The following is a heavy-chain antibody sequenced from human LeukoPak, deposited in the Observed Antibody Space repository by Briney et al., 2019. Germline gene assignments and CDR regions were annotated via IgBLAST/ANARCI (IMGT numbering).Heavy chain of an antibody. J-gene: IGHJ4*02. Sequence: SVKVSCKASGGTFSSYAISWVRQAPGQGLEWMGRIIPILGIANYAQKFQGRVTITADKSTSTAYMELSSLRSEDTAVYYCARDGFLGYSYGYFDYWGQGTLVTVSS. V-gene: IGHV1-69*04. D-gene: IGHD5-18*01. CDR1: GGTFSSYA. CDR2: IIPILGIA. CDR3: ARDGFLGYSYGYFDY.